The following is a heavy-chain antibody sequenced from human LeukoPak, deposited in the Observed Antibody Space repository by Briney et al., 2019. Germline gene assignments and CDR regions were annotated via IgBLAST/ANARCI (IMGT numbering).Heavy chain of an antibody. J-gene: IGHJ3*02. Sequence: SEALSLTCTVSRGSISSAGYFWTWIRQHPGQGLEWIGYISYSGNTNYNPALTSRVTMSLDTSKNQFSLGLGSVTAADTAIYYCARDRNYYDSSGFDIWGQGTMVTVSS. D-gene: IGHD3-22*01. CDR1: RGSISSAGYF. CDR2: ISYSGNT. V-gene: IGHV4-31*03. CDR3: ARDRNYYDSSGFDI.